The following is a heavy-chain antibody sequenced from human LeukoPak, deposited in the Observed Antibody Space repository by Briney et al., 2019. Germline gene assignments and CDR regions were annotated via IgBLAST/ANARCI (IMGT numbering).Heavy chain of an antibody. Sequence: GGSLRLSCAASGFTFSSYSMNWVRQAPGKGLEWVSSISSSSSYIYYADSVKGRFTISRDNAKNSLYLQMSSLRAEDTAVYYCARDDGVITLDYWGQGTLVTVSS. CDR3: ARDDGVITLDY. CDR1: GFTFSSYS. D-gene: IGHD3-22*01. V-gene: IGHV3-21*01. J-gene: IGHJ4*02. CDR2: ISSSSSYI.